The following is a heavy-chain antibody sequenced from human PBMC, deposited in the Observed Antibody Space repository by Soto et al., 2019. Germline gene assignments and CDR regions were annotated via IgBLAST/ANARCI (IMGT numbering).Heavy chain of an antibody. D-gene: IGHD3-16*01. CDR1: GGTFSSYA. CDR2: IIPIFGTA. J-gene: IGHJ4*02. V-gene: IGHV1-69*12. Sequence: QVQLVQSGAEVKKPGSSVKVSCKASGGTFSSYAIDWVRQAPGQGLEWMGGIIPIFGTADYAQKFQGRVTITADESTSTADMELSSLRSEDTAVYYCSRGQTGGGWGYYFDYRGQGTLVTVSS. CDR3: SRGQTGGGWGYYFDY.